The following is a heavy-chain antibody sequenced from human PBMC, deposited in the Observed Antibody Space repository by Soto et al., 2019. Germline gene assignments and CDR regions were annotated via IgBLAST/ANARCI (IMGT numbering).Heavy chain of an antibody. CDR3: APRSPAFDF. V-gene: IGHV1-18*01. CDR2: ISTDKGKT. J-gene: IGHJ4*02. CDR1: GYTFTSYG. Sequence: QVQLVQSGPEVKKPGASVKVSCKTSGYTFTSYGISWVRQAPGQGLEWMGWISTDKGKTNYAQKFQGRVTMTTDTATSTAYMALRSLRSDDTAVYYCAPRSPAFDFWGQGTLVTVSS.